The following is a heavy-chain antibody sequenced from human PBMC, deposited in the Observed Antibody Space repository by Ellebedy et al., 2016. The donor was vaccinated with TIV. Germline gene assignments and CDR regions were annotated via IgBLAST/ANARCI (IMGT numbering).Heavy chain of an antibody. CDR2: ISYDGSNK. V-gene: IGHV3-30*04. D-gene: IGHD1-26*01. CDR3: ARGYRSGWFDP. CDR1: GFTFSSYA. Sequence: GGSLRLSCAASGFTFSSYAMHWVRQAPGKGLEWVAVISYDGSNKYYADSVKGRFTISRDNSKNTLYLQMNSLRPEDTSVYYCARGYRSGWFDPWGQGTLVTVSS. J-gene: IGHJ5*02.